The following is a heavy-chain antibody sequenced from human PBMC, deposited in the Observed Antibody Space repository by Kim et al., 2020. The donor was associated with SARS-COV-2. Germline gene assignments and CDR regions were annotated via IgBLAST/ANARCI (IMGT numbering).Heavy chain of an antibody. Sequence: ASVKVSCKASGYTFTSYYMHWVRQAPGQGLEWMGIINPSGGSTSYAQKFQGRVTMTRDTYTGTVYMELSSLRSEDTAVYYCAKNIVVVPAAIAWDYYGMDVWGHGTPVTVSS. CDR3: AKNIVVVPAAIAWDYYGMDV. CDR1: GYTFTSYY. V-gene: IGHV1-46*01. CDR2: INPSGGST. J-gene: IGHJ6*02. D-gene: IGHD2-2*02.